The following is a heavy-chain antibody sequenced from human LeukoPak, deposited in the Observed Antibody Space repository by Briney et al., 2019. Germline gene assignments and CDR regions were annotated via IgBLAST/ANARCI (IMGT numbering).Heavy chain of an antibody. V-gene: IGHV1-2*06. CDR1: GYTFRDYF. Sequence: ASVKVSCKASGYTFRDYFMFWVRQAPGQGLEWMGRINPNSGGTKYAQKFQGRVTMTRDTSISTAYMELSGLRSDDAAVFYCARVREMATIAIDYWGQGTLVTVSS. CDR3: ARVREMATIAIDY. CDR2: INPNSGGT. J-gene: IGHJ4*02. D-gene: IGHD5-24*01.